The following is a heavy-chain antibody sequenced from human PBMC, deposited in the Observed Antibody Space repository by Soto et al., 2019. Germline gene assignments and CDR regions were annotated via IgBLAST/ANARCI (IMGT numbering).Heavy chain of an antibody. Sequence: EVQLVESGGGLVQPGGPLRLSCAASGFTFSSFWMSWVRQAPGKGLEWVATIKEDGSERYYVDSVKGRFTVSRDNDKNSLYLQMNSLRAEDSAVYYCARGGGWLTDYWGQGTLVTVSS. D-gene: IGHD5-12*01. V-gene: IGHV3-7*01. J-gene: IGHJ4*02. CDR2: IKEDGSER. CDR3: ARGGGWLTDY. CDR1: GFTFSSFW.